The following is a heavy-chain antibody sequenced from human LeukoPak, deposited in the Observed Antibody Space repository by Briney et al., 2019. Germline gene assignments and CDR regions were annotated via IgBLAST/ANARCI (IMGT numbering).Heavy chain of an antibody. V-gene: IGHV4-61*02. CDR2: IYSSGRT. Sequence: SQTLSLTCNVSGGSTSSSTYYWSWIRQPAGKGLEWIGRIYSSGRTNYNPSLKSRVTISVDTSKNQFSLNLSSVTAADTAVYYCARDIHTSDWTKFDYWGQGTSVTVSS. CDR1: GGSTSSSTYY. CDR3: ARDIHTSDWTKFDY. J-gene: IGHJ4*02. D-gene: IGHD6-19*01.